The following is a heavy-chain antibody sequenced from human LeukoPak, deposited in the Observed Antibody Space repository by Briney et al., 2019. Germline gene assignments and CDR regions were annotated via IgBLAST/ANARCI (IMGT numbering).Heavy chain of an antibody. Sequence: EPGGSLRLSCAASGFTFSDYYMTWIRQAPGKGPEWVSCITGSGKSKYYADSVRGRVTISRDNAKSSLYLQMDSLRAEDTAVYYCARGNYGMDVWGRGTTVTVSS. V-gene: IGHV3-11*01. CDR1: GFTFSDYY. CDR2: ITGSGKSK. CDR3: ARGNYGMDV. J-gene: IGHJ6*02.